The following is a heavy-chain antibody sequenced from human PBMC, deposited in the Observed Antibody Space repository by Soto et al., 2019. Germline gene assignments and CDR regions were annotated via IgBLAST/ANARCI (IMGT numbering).Heavy chain of an antibody. J-gene: IGHJ5*02. CDR2: IIPIFGTA. D-gene: IGHD6-13*01. CDR3: ARGRGSIAAAGYNWFDP. Sequence: ASVKVSCKASGGTFSSYAISWVRQAPGQGLEWMGGIIPIFGTANYAQKFQGRVTITADESTSTAYMELSSLRSEDTAVYYCARGRGSIAAAGYNWFDPWGQGTLVTVSS. CDR1: GGTFSSYA. V-gene: IGHV1-69*13.